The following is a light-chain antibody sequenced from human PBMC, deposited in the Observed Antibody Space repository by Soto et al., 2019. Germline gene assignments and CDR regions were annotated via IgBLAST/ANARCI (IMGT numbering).Light chain of an antibody. CDR3: CSYAGSYTYVV. J-gene: IGLJ2*01. CDR1: ELPKKY. Sequence: SYELTQPPSVSVSPGQTARITCSGDELPKKYAFWYQKKSGRAPVVVIHEDSKRPSGIPERFSGSSSGTVATLTISGARVEDEADYYCCSYAGSYTYVVFGGGTKLTVL. V-gene: IGLV3-10*01. CDR2: EDS.